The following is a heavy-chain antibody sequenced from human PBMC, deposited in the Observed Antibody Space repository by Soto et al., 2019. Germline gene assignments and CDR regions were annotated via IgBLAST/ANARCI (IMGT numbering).Heavy chain of an antibody. J-gene: IGHJ4*02. CDR3: AKLRPLAQFDY. Sequence: SETLSLTCSVSGDSISNSRFYWAWIRQPPGEGLEWIGSIYHTGNAYYNPSLKSRVTISVDTSKNQFSLKLTSVTAADTAVYYCAKLRPLAQFDYWGQGMLVTVSS. D-gene: IGHD2-15*01. CDR1: GDSISNSRFY. CDR2: IYHTGNA. V-gene: IGHV4-39*01.